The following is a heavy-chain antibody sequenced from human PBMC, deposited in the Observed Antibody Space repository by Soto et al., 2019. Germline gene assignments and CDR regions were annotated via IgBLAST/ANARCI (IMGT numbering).Heavy chain of an antibody. J-gene: IGHJ5*02. CDR2: ISYDGSNK. V-gene: IGHV3-30*18. Sequence: QVQLVESGGGVVQPGRSLRLSCAASGFTFSSYGMHWVRQAPGKGLEWVAVISYDGSNKYYADSVKGRFTISRDNSKTTLDLQMNSLRAEDTAVYYCAKERAAAGKRGRGWFDPWGQGTLVTVSS. CDR3: AKERAAAGKRGRGWFDP. D-gene: IGHD6-13*01. CDR1: GFTFSSYG.